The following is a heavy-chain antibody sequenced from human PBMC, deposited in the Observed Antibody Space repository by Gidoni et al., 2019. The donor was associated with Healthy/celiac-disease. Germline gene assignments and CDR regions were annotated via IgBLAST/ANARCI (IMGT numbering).Heavy chain of an antibody. CDR1: GGSISSGGYY. J-gene: IGHJ4*02. V-gene: IGHV4-31*03. CDR2: IYYSGST. Sequence: QVQLQESGPGLVKPSQTLSLTCTVSGGSISSGGYYWSWIRPHPGKGLEWIGYIYYSGSTYYNPSLKSRVTISVDTSKNQFSLKLSSVTAADTAVYYCARQTRYYGSGTHFDYWGQGTLVTVSS. D-gene: IGHD3-10*01. CDR3: ARQTRYYGSGTHFDY.